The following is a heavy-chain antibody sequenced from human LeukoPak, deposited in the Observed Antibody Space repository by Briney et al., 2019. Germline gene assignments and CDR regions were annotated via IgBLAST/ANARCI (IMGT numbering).Heavy chain of an antibody. J-gene: IGHJ4*02. CDR3: ARALGVVFDY. V-gene: IGHV6-1*01. CDR1: GDSVSSNLAT. CDR2: TYYRSEWSN. Sequence: SQTLSLTCVISGDSVSSNLATWNWIRQSPSRGLEWLGRTYYRSEWSNDCAVSVKSRLIINPDTSKNHFSLQLSFVTPEDTAVYFCARALGVVFDYWGQGTLVTVSS. D-gene: IGHD2-8*01.